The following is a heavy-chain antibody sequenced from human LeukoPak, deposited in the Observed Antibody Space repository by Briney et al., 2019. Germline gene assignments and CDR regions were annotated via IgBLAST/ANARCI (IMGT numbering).Heavy chain of an antibody. Sequence: HTGGSLRLSCAASGFTFSSYGMSWVRQAPGKGLEWVSGIDGGGDSTYYADSVKGRFTISRDNSKNTLYLQMNSLRAEDTAVYYCAKRQSSSWWYYFDYWGQGTLVTVSS. D-gene: IGHD6-13*01. J-gene: IGHJ4*02. V-gene: IGHV3-23*01. CDR2: IDGGGDST. CDR1: GFTFSSYG. CDR3: AKRQSSSWWYYFDY.